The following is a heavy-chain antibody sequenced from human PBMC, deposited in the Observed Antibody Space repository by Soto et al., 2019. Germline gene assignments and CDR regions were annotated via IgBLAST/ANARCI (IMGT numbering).Heavy chain of an antibody. CDR1: GGTFSSYA. CDR2: IIPIFGTA. D-gene: IGHD2-2*02. V-gene: IGHV1-69*01. Sequence: QVQLVQSGAEVKKPGSSVKVSCKASGGTFSSYAISWVRQAPGQGLEWMGGIIPIFGTANYAQTVQGRVTITADESTSTAYMELSSLRSEDTDVYYSASPGYCSSTSCYSGPYGMDVWGQGTTVTVSS. CDR3: ASPGYCSSTSCYSGPYGMDV. J-gene: IGHJ6*02.